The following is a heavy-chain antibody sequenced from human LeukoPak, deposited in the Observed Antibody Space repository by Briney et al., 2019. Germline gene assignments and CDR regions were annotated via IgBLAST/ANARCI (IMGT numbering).Heavy chain of an antibody. J-gene: IGHJ4*02. CDR3: ARKLDTAMVTYYFDY. Sequence: SETLSLTCTVSGGSISSGSYYWIWIRQPAGKGLEWIVRIYTSGSTNYNPSLKSRVTISVDTSKNQFSLKLSSVTAADTAVYYCARKLDTAMVTYYFDYWGQGTLVTVSS. CDR2: IYTSGST. CDR1: GGSISSGSYY. D-gene: IGHD5-18*01. V-gene: IGHV4-61*02.